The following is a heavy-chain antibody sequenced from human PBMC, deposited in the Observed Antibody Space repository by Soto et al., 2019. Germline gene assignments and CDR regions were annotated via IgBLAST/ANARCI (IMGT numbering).Heavy chain of an antibody. CDR3: ARDRSMIVVVPRY. V-gene: IGHV3-30*14. J-gene: IGHJ4*02. D-gene: IGHD3-22*01. Sequence: PDKGLEWVALISLDGSNKYYADSVKGRFTISRDNSKNTVYLQMNSLRPEDTAVYNCARDRSMIVVVPRYWGQGTLVTVSS. CDR2: ISLDGSNK.